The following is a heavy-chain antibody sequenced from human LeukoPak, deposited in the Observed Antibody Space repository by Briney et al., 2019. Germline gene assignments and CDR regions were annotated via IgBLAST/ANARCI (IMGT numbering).Heavy chain of an antibody. CDR1: GFTFSSYA. CDR2: ISGSGGST. CDR3: AKVRGRDGYNGWFDY. J-gene: IGHJ4*02. V-gene: IGHV3-23*01. D-gene: IGHD5-24*01. Sequence: GGSLRLSCVVSGFTFSSYAMSWVRQAPGKGLEWVSAISGSGGSTYYADSVKGRFTISRDNSKNTLYLQMNSLRAEDTAVYYCAKVRGRDGYNGWFDYWGQGTLVTVSS.